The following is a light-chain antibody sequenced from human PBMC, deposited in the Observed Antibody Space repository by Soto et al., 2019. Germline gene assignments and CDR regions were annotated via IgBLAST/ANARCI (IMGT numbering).Light chain of an antibody. J-gene: IGKJ4*01. CDR2: KAS. V-gene: IGKV1-5*03. CDR1: QIIDW. Sequence: DTQMTQSPSTLSASVGDRVTITCRASQIIDWLAWYQQKPGKAPKLLIYKASNLESGVPSRFSGSGYGTEFTLTISSLQPDDSATYYCQEYNSHFGGGTKVEIK. CDR3: QEYNSH.